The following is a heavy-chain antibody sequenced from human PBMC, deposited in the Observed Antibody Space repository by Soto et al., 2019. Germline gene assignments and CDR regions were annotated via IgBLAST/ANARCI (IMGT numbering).Heavy chain of an antibody. Sequence: QLQESGPGLVKPSETLSLTCSVSLGSVNNGDYFWAWIRQPPGKGLEFIGSIHSSGGTYYSPSLKSRVSISIDKSKNHFSLRLTSVTARDTAVYFCASVVVGATRQIGSDHWGQGTLVTVS. CDR1: LGSVNNGDYF. J-gene: IGHJ4*02. D-gene: IGHD2-15*01. V-gene: IGHV4-39*02. CDR2: IHSSGGT. CDR3: ASVVVGATRQIGSDH.